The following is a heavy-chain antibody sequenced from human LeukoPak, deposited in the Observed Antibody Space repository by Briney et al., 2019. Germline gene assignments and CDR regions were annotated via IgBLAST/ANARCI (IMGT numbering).Heavy chain of an antibody. CDR1: GYTFTGYY. CDR3: AREGKTTVTTGTQPFDL. Sequence: GASVKVSCKASGYTFTGYYMHWVRQAPGQGLEWMGGIIPIFGTANYAQKFQGRVTITADESTSTAYMELSSLRSEDTAVYYCAREGKTTVTTGTQPFDLWGRGTLVTVSS. CDR2: IIPIFGTA. J-gene: IGHJ2*01. V-gene: IGHV1-69*13. D-gene: IGHD4-17*01.